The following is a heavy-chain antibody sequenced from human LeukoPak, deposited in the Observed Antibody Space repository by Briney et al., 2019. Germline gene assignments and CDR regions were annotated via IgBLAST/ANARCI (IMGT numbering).Heavy chain of an antibody. V-gene: IGHV4-59*01. D-gene: IGHD5-18*01. CDR2: IYYSGST. CDR1: GGSINTYY. Sequence: PSETLSLTCTVSGGSINTYYWSWIRQPPGKGLEWIGYIYYSGSTNYNPSLKSRVTISLDTSKNQFSLKLSSVTAADTAVYYCARGTYSHGYYYYFDYWGQGTLVTVSP. J-gene: IGHJ4*02. CDR3: ARGTYSHGYYYYFDY.